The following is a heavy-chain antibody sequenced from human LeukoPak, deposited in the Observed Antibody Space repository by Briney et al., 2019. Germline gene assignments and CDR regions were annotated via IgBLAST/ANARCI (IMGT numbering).Heavy chain of an antibody. D-gene: IGHD1-7*01. J-gene: IGHJ4*02. V-gene: IGHV3-48*02. CDR2: ISSSSSTI. CDR1: GFTFSSYR. Sequence: GGSLRLSCAASGFTFSSYRMNWVRQAPGKGLGWVSYISSSSSTIYYADSVKGRFTISRDNAKNSLYLQMNSLRDEDTAVYYCARVLTGTTDYWGQGTLVTVSS. CDR3: ARVLTGTTDY.